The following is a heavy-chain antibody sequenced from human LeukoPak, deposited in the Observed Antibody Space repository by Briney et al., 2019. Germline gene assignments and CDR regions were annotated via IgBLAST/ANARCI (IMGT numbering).Heavy chain of an antibody. J-gene: IGHJ4*02. CDR1: GFTFSSYA. CDR3: AKSLNWNFES. D-gene: IGHD1-1*01. CDR2: FGGNGGNT. V-gene: IGHV3-23*01. Sequence: PGGSLRLSCAASGFTFSSYAMSWVRQAPGKGLEWVSSFGGNGGNTYYADSVRGRFTISRDNSKNTLYLQMNSLRAEDTAIYFYAKSLNWNFESWGRGTLVTVSS.